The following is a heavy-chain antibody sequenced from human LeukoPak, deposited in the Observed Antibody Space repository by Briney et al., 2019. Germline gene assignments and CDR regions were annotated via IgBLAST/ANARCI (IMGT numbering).Heavy chain of an antibody. J-gene: IGHJ3*02. CDR3: AIGWGFIAVTQGAFDI. CDR1: GGSISSYY. Sequence: PSETLSLTCTVSGGSISSYYWSWIRQPPGKGLEGIGYIYYSGSTNYNPSLKSRVTISVDTSKNQFSLKLSSVTAADTAVYYCAIGWGFIAVTQGAFDIWGQGTMVTVSS. CDR2: IYYSGST. V-gene: IGHV4-59*01. D-gene: IGHD6-19*01.